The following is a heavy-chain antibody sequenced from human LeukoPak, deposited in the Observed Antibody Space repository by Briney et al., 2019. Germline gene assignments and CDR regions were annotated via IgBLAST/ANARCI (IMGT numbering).Heavy chain of an antibody. J-gene: IGHJ3*02. CDR2: ISGSGGST. CDR1: GFTFSSYA. CDR3: PKFSSHPRNFKWLHDAFDI. V-gene: IGHV3-23*01. Sequence: GGSLSLSCAASGFTFSSYAMMWVRQAPGKGLEWVSSISGSGGSTYYEVSVKGPFTISRDNSKNTLYLQMNSLRAEDTAVYYCPKFSSHPRNFKWLHDAFDIWGQGTMVTVSS. D-gene: IGHD3-9*01.